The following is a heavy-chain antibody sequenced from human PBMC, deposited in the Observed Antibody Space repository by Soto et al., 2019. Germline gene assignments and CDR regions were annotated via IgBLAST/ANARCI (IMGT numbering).Heavy chain of an antibody. Sequence: ASVKVSCKASGYTFTSYGISWVRQAPGQGLEWMGWISAYNGNTNYAQKLQGRVTMTTDTSTSTAYMELRRLRSDDTAVYYCAIPDPTYYYDSSGYYPPDAFDIWGQGKMVTVSS. J-gene: IGHJ3*02. CDR1: GYTFTSYG. D-gene: IGHD3-22*01. CDR3: AIPDPTYYYDSSGYYPPDAFDI. V-gene: IGHV1-18*01. CDR2: ISAYNGNT.